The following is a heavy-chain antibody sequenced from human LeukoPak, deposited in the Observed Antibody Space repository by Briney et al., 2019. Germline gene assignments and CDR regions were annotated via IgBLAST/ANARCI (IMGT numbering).Heavy chain of an antibody. J-gene: IGHJ1*01. Sequence: SQTLSLTCTVSGGSISSGSYCWSWIRQPAGKGLEWIGHIHTSGNTNYNPSLKSRVTISVDTSKNQFSLKLSSVTAADTAVYYCARAGGDRYCSSTSCYKGLYFGFQHWGQGTLVTVSS. CDR3: ARAGGDRYCSSTSCYKGLYFGFQH. D-gene: IGHD2-2*02. V-gene: IGHV4-61*09. CDR1: GGSISSGSYC. CDR2: IHTSGNT.